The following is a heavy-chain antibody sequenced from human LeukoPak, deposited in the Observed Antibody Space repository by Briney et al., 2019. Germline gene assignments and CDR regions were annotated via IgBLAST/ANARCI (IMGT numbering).Heavy chain of an antibody. J-gene: IGHJ3*02. D-gene: IGHD2-15*01. CDR2: ISGSGGST. Sequence: GGSLRLSCAASGFTFSSYAMSWVRQAPGKGLEWVSAISGSGGSTYYADSVKGRFTISRDNSKNTLYLQMNSLRTEDTAVYYCAKVRYCSGGSCYSGVDIWGQGTMVTVSS. CDR1: GFTFSSYA. V-gene: IGHV3-23*01. CDR3: AKVRYCSGGSCYSGVDI.